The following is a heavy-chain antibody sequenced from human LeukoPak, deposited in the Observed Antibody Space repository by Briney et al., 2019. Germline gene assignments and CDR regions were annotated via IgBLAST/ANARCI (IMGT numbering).Heavy chain of an antibody. CDR2: ISGSGGST. CDR3: AKESDSSGTCFDY. CDR1: GFTFNNYA. D-gene: IGHD3-22*01. Sequence: GGSLRLSCAASGFTFNNYAMSWVRQAPGKGLEWVSAISGSGGSTYYADSVKGRFTISRDNSKNTLYLQMNSLRAEDTAVYYCAKESDSSGTCFDYWGQGTLVTVSS. J-gene: IGHJ4*02. V-gene: IGHV3-23*01.